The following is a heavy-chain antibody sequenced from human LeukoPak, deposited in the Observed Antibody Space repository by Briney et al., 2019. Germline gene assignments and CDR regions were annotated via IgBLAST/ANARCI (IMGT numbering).Heavy chain of an antibody. CDR3: ARDQYGGYDPFDY. D-gene: IGHD5-12*01. V-gene: IGHV3-7*01. Sequence: PGGSLRLSCAASGFTFSSYWLSWVRQAPGKGLGWVANIKQDGSEKYYVDSVKGRFTISRDNAKNSLYLQMNSLRAEDTAVYYCARDQYGGYDPFDYWGQGTLVTVSS. J-gene: IGHJ4*02. CDR1: GFTFSSYW. CDR2: IKQDGSEK.